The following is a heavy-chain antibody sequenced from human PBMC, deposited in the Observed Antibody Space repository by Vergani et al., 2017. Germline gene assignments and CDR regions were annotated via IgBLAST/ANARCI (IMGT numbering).Heavy chain of an antibody. CDR3: AREDVSFDY. Sequence: EEQLVESGGGLVQPGGSLRLSCAASGFTFSSYSMNWVRQAPGTGLEWVSYISSSSSTIYYADSVKGRFTISRDNAKNSLYLQMNSLRAEDTAVYYCAREDVSFDYWGQGTLVTVSS. D-gene: IGHD3-16*01. CDR1: GFTFSSYS. V-gene: IGHV3-48*04. J-gene: IGHJ4*02. CDR2: ISSSSSTI.